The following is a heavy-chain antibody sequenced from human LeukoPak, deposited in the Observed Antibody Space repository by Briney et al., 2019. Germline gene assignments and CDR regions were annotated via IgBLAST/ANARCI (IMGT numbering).Heavy chain of an antibody. Sequence: PGGSMRLSCVASGFTFTSYWMNWVRQVPGKGLEWAANINQGGSEEYYADSVKGRFTISRDNAKNSLYLQMNSLRAEDTAVYYCAELGITMIGGVWGKGTTVTISS. V-gene: IGHV3-7*01. CDR2: INQGGSEE. CDR3: AELGITMIGGV. J-gene: IGHJ6*04. D-gene: IGHD3-10*02. CDR1: GFTFTSYW.